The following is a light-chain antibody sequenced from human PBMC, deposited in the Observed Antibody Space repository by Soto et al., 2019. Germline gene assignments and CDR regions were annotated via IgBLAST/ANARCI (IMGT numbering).Light chain of an antibody. V-gene: IGLV2-14*01. Sequence: QSALTQPASVSVSPGQSITISCTGTSSDVGSYNYVSWYQQDPGKAPKLIFYDVSNRPSGVSDRFSVSKSGNTASLTISNLQAEDEAAYYCSSYTNSGTYVFGTGTKVTVL. J-gene: IGLJ1*01. CDR2: DVS. CDR1: SSDVGSYNY. CDR3: SSYTNSGTYV.